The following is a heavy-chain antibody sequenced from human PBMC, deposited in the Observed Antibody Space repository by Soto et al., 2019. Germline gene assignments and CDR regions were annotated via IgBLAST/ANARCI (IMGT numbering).Heavy chain of an antibody. Sequence: ASVKVSCKASGYTFTGYYMHWVRQAPGQGLEWMGWINPNSGGTNYAQKFQGWVTMTRDTSISTAYMELSRLRFDDTAVYYCARGYYYYYGMDVWGQGTTVTVSS. CDR2: INPNSGGT. V-gene: IGHV1-2*04. CDR3: ARGYYYYYGMDV. CDR1: GYTFTGYY. J-gene: IGHJ6*02.